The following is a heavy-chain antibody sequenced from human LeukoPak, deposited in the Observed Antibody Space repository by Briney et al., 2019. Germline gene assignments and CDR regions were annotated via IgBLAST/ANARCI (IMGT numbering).Heavy chain of an antibody. J-gene: IGHJ3*02. D-gene: IGHD2-8*01. CDR3: ARAHRYYDAFDI. CDR2: IIPIFGTA. V-gene: IGHV1-69*01. CDR1: GGTISSYA. Sequence: GSSVKVSCKASGGTISSYAISWVGQAPGQGIEWMGGIIPIFGTANYAQTFQGRVTITADESTSTAYMEPSSLRSEDTAVYYCARAHRYYDAFDIWGQGTMVTVSS.